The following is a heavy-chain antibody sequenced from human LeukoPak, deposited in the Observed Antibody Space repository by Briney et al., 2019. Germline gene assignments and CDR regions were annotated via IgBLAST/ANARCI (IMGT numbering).Heavy chain of an antibody. D-gene: IGHD2-15*01. Sequence: PGGSLRLSCAASGFTFNSYAMNWVRQAPGKGLEWVSGISGSGGSTYYADSVKGRFTISRDNSRNTLYLQMNSLRAEDTAVYYCATSIRYCSGGNCIDYWGQGTLVTVSS. J-gene: IGHJ4*02. V-gene: IGHV3-23*01. CDR2: ISGSGGST. CDR1: GFTFNSYA. CDR3: ATSIRYCSGGNCIDY.